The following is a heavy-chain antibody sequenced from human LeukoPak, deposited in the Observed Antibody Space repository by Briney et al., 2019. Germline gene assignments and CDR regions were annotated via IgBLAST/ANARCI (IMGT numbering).Heavy chain of an antibody. Sequence: GWSLRLSCAASRFTFDDYGMSWVRQAPGKGLAWVSGINWNGGSTGYADSVKGRFTISRDSAKNSLYLQMNSLRAEDTALYYCARARSTQAATSYFDYWGQGTLVTVSS. V-gene: IGHV3-20*04. CDR3: ARARSTQAATSYFDY. J-gene: IGHJ4*02. D-gene: IGHD6-25*01. CDR2: INWNGGST. CDR1: RFTFDDYG.